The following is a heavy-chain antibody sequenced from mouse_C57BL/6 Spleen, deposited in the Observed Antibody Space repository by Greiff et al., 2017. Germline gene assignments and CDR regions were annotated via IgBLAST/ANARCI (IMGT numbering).Heavy chain of an antibody. CDR1: GFNIKDDY. CDR2: IDPENGDP. D-gene: IGHD1-1*01. Sequence: VQLKQSGAELVRPGASVKLSCTASGFNIKDDYMHWVKQRPEQGLEWIGWIDPENGDPEYASKFQGKATITADKSSNKAYLQLSSLTSEDAAVYYCTTSATVVARGGDWFAYWGQGTLVTVSA. CDR3: TTSATVVARGGDWFAY. J-gene: IGHJ3*01. V-gene: IGHV14-4*01.